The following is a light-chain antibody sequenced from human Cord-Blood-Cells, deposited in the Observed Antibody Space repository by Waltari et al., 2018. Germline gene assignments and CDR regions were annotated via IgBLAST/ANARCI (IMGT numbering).Light chain of an antibody. CDR1: QSISSW. Sequence: DIQMTQSPSTLSASVGDRVTITCRTSQSISSWLAWYRQKPGKDPKLLIYKASSLQSGVPSRFSGSGSGTEFTLTSSSLQPDDFATYYCQQYNSYSTFGQGTKVEIK. CDR3: QQYNSYST. CDR2: KAS. V-gene: IGKV1-5*03. J-gene: IGKJ1*01.